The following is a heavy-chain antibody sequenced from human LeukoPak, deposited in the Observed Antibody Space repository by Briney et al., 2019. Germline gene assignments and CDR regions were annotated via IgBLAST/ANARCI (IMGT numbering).Heavy chain of an antibody. V-gene: IGHV3-30*04. CDR2: ISYDGSNK. CDR3: ASGERERRFDY. Sequence: GRSLRLSCAASGFTFSSYAMHWVRQAPGEGLEWVAVISYDGSNKYYADSVKGRFTISRDNSKNTLYLQMNSLRAEDTAVYYCASGERERRFDYWGQGTLVTVSS. D-gene: IGHD1-26*01. CDR1: GFTFSSYA. J-gene: IGHJ4*02.